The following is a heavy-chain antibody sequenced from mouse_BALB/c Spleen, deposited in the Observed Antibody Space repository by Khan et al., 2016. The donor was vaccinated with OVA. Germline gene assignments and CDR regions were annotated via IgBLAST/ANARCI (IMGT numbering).Heavy chain of an antibody. CDR3: AEHVTGSFAY. V-gene: IGHV5-6*01. CDR2: ISSGGDYT. D-gene: IGHD4-1*01. CDR1: GFTFSSYS. J-gene: IGHJ3*01. Sequence: EVQVVESGGDLVKPGGSLKLSCAASGFTFSSYSMSWVRQTPDKRLEWVASISSGGDYTYYPDSVKGRFTISRDNAKNTLYLQMSDLKSEDTAMYYCAEHVTGSFAYWGQGTLVTVSA.